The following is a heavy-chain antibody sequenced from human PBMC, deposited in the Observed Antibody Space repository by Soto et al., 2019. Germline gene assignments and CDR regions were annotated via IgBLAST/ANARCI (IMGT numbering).Heavy chain of an antibody. Sequence: SETLSLTCAVSGYSISSGYYWGWIRQPPGKGLEWIGSIYHSGSTYYNPSLKSRVTISVDTSKNQFSLKLSSVTAADTAVYYCARDRYEYSISSGFDYWGQGTLVTFSS. CDR1: GYSISSGYY. V-gene: IGHV4-38-2*02. D-gene: IGHD6-6*01. CDR3: ARDRYEYSISSGFDY. J-gene: IGHJ4*02. CDR2: IYHSGST.